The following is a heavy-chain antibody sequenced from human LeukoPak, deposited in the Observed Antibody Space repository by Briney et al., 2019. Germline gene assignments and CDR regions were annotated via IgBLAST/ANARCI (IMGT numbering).Heavy chain of an antibody. CDR3: ARGHYDILTASYKWTPHY. CDR1: GFTFSTYN. J-gene: IGHJ4*02. D-gene: IGHD3-9*01. Sequence: GGSLRLSCAASGFTFSTYNMNWVRQAPGKGLEWVSSITSGGTYTYYADSVKGRFTTSRDNAKNSLSLQLSSLRAEDTAVYYCARGHYDILTASYKWTPHYWGQGILVTVSS. CDR2: ITSGGTYT. V-gene: IGHV3-21*06.